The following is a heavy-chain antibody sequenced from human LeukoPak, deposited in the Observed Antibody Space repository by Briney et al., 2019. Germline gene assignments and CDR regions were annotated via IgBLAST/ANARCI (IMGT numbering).Heavy chain of an antibody. CDR3: ARDHGVTMVRGVISAFDI. CDR1: GFTFSSYW. J-gene: IGHJ3*02. Sequence: GGSLRLSCAASGFTFSSYWMSWVRQAPGKGLEWVANIKQDGSEKNYVDSVKGRFTISRDNAKNSLYLQMNSLRAEDTAVYYCARDHGVTMVRGVISAFDIWGQGTMVTVSS. D-gene: IGHD3-10*01. CDR2: IKQDGSEK. V-gene: IGHV3-7*01.